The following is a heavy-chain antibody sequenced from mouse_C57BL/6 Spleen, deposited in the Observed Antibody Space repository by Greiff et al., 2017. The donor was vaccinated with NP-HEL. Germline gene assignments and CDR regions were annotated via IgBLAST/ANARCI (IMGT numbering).Heavy chain of an antibody. D-gene: IGHD2-5*01. V-gene: IGHV5-16*01. CDR1: GFTFSDYY. CDR2: INYDGSST. J-gene: IGHJ4*01. CDR3: ARIAYYSNYDAMDY. Sequence: EVQLVESEGGLVQPGSSMKLSCTASGFTFSDYYMAWVRQVPEKGLEWVANINYDGSSTYYLDSLKSRFIISRDNAKNILYLQMSSLKSEDTATYYCARIAYYSNYDAMDYWGQGTSVTVSS.